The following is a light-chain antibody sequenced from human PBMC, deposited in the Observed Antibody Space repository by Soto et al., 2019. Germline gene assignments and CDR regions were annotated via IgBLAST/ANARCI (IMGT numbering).Light chain of an antibody. Sequence: EIVLTQSPGTLSLSPGERATLSCRASQSVRSSYLAWYQQKPGQAPRLLIYGASSRATGIPVRFRGSGSGTEFTLTISSLQSEDSAVYYCHQYNSWPRGTFGPGTKVEIK. CDR2: GAS. V-gene: IGKV3-20*01. CDR1: QSVRSSY. CDR3: HQYNSWPRGT. J-gene: IGKJ3*01.